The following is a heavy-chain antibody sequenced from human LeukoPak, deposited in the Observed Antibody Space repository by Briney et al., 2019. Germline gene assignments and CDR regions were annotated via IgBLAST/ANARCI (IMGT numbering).Heavy chain of an antibody. CDR1: GGSISSGGYY. J-gene: IGHJ5*02. V-gene: IGHV4-31*03. CDR2: IYYSGST. D-gene: IGHD2-15*01. Sequence: SETLSLTCTVSGGSISSGGYYWSWIRQHPGKGLEWIGYIYYSGSTYYNPSLKSRVIISIDTSKNQFSLKLSSVTAADTAVYYCARSHHYCSGGSCYPPNWFDPWGQGTLVTVSS. CDR3: ARSHHYCSGGSCYPPNWFDP.